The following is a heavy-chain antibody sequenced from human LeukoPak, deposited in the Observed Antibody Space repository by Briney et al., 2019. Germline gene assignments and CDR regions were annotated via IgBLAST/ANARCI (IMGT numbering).Heavy chain of an antibody. D-gene: IGHD1-1*01. CDR1: GFTFNIYA. V-gene: IGHV3-23*01. J-gene: IGHJ4*02. Sequence: PGGSLRLSCAASGFTFNIYAMSWVRQAPGKGLEWVSAISGSGGSTYYADSVKGRFTISRDNSKNTLYLQMNSLRAEDTAVYYCAKDMATGTYFDYWGQGTLVTVSS. CDR2: ISGSGGST. CDR3: AKDMATGTYFDY.